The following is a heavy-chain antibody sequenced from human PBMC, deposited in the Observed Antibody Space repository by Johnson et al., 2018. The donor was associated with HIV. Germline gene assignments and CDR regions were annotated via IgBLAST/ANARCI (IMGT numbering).Heavy chain of an antibody. J-gene: IGHJ3*02. CDR1: GFTFSNYG. V-gene: IGHV3-33*08. CDR2: ISFAGVKK. CDR3: SYAFDI. Sequence: QVQLVESGGGLVQPGRSLRLSCAASGFTFSNYGMAWVRQAPGKGLEWVTVISFAGVKKYYADSVKGRFTISRDNSKNTIYLQMNSLRVEDTAVYYCSYAFDIWGQGTMVTVSS.